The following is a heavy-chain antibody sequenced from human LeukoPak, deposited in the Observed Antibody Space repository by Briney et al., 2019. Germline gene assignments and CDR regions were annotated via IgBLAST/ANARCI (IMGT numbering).Heavy chain of an antibody. CDR3: ARDTHYYGSGSPAFDL. J-gene: IGHJ3*01. CDR2: ISFSSATI. V-gene: IGHV3-48*01. CDR1: GFTFSSYS. Sequence: GGSLRLSCEATGFTFSSYSMIWVRQAPGKGLEWVSYISFSSATIHYADSVKGRFTISRDNAKNSLYLQLNSLRAEDTALYYCARDTHYYGSGSPAFDLWGRGTMVTVSS. D-gene: IGHD3-10*01.